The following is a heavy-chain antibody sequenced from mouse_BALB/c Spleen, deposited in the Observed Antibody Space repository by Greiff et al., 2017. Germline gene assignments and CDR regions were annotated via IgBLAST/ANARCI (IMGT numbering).Heavy chain of an antibody. D-gene: IGHD2-14*01. V-gene: IGHV1S81*02. Sequence: QVQLQQPGAELVKPGASVKLSCKASGYTFTSYWMHWVKQRPGQGLEWIGEINPSNGRTNYNEKFKSKATLTVDKSSSTAYMQLSSLTSEDSAVYYCAIRRYDFDYWGQGTTLTVSS. CDR1: GYTFTSYW. CDR3: AIRRYDFDY. J-gene: IGHJ2*01. CDR2: INPSNGRT.